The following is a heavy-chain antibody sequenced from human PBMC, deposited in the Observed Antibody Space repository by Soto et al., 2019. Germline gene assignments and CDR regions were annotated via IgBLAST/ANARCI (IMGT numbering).Heavy chain of an antibody. Sequence: GGSLRLSCAASGFIFGDSGVTWVRQAPGKGLEWVSSISSSGSHTHYADSVKGRFIISRDNARSTLSLQMNSLRVEDTAVYYCAREDVQGSSWFRFLDFWGQGALVTVSS. D-gene: IGHD6-13*01. CDR2: ISSSGSHT. J-gene: IGHJ4*02. CDR1: GFIFGDSG. CDR3: AREDVQGSSWFRFLDF. V-gene: IGHV3-21*06.